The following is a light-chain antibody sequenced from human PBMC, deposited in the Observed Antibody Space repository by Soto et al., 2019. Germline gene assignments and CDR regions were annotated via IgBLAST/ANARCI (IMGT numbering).Light chain of an antibody. J-gene: IGKJ3*01. V-gene: IGKV1-9*01. CDR3: QQLNFNYSPFT. CDR2: AAS. Sequence: DIQLTQSPSFLSASVGDRVTITCRASQGIGGYLAWYQQKPGKAPKLLIYAASTLQTGVPSRFSGSGFGTEFTLTISSLQPEDFATYYCQQLNFNYSPFTFGPGTKVDIK. CDR1: QGIGGY.